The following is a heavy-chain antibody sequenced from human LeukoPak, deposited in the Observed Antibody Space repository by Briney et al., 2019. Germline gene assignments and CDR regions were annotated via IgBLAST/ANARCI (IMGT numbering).Heavy chain of an antibody. CDR2: IRSKAYGGTT. V-gene: IGHV3-49*04. J-gene: IGHJ3*02. CDR1: GFTFGDYA. CDR3: ARDRGWLTAFDI. Sequence: GGSLRLSCTASGFTFGDYAMSWVRQAPGKGLEWVGLIRSKAYGGTTEYAASVKGRFTISRDDSKSIAYLQMNSLKTEDTAVYYCARDRGWLTAFDIWGQGTMVTVSS. D-gene: IGHD3-10*01.